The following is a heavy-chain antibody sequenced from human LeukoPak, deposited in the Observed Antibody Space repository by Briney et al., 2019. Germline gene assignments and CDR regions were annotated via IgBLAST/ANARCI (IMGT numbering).Heavy chain of an antibody. CDR2: INPSGGST. V-gene: IGHV1-46*01. J-gene: IGHJ4*02. D-gene: IGHD3-22*01. CDR3: AREKGYYYDSSGQLLPLDY. CDR1: GYTFTSYY. Sequence: ASVKVSCKASGYTFTSYYTHWVRQAPGQGLEWMGIINPSGGSTSYAQKFQGRVTMTRDMSTSTVYMELSSLRSEDTAVYYCAREKGYYYDSSGQLLPLDYWGQGTLVTVSS.